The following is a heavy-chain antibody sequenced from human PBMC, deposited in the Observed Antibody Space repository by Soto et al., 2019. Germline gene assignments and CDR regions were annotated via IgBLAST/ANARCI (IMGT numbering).Heavy chain of an antibody. Sequence: GGSLRLSCAASGSTFSSYVMHWVRQAPGKGLEWVAVISYDGSNKYYADSVKGRFTISRDNSKNTLYLQMNSLRAEDTAVYYCAKDVSRPIAAAGLYWGPGPLLTVST. V-gene: IGHV3-30*18. CDR3: AKDVSRPIAAAGLY. CDR2: ISYDGSNK. CDR1: GSTFSSYV. D-gene: IGHD6-13*01. J-gene: IGHJ4*02.